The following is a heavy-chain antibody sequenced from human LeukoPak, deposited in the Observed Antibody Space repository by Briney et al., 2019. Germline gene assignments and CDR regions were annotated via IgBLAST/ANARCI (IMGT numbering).Heavy chain of an antibody. V-gene: IGHV4-30-2*01. CDR2: IYHSGST. D-gene: IGHD3-3*01. J-gene: IGHJ5*02. Sequence: SETLSLTCAVYGGSFSGYSWSWIRQPPGKGLEWIGYIYHSGSTYYNPSLKSRVTISVDRSKNQFSLKLSSVTAADTAVYYCARGARDDFWSGYYYLRFDPWGQGTLVTVSS. CDR3: ARGARDDFWSGYYYLRFDP. CDR1: GGSFSGYS.